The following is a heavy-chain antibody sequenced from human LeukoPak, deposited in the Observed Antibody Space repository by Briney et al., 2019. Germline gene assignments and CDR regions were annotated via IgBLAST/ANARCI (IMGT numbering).Heavy chain of an antibody. CDR3: AREDIVVVPAAREYYYYMDV. J-gene: IGHJ6*03. D-gene: IGHD2-2*01. CDR1: GGSISSYY. Sequence: SETLSLTCTVPGGSISSYYWSWIRRPPGKGLEWIGYIYYSGSTNYNPSLKSRVTISVDTSKNQFSLKLSSVTAADTAVYYCAREDIVVVPAAREYYYYMDVWGKGTTVTVSS. V-gene: IGHV4-59*12. CDR2: IYYSGST.